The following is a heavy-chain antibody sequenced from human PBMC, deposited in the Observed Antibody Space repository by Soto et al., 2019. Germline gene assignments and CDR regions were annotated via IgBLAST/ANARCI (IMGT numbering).Heavy chain of an antibody. Sequence: QVQLVESGGGVVQPGRSLRLSCAASGFTFSSYAMHWVRQAPGKGLEWVAVISYDGSNKYYADSVKGRFTISRDNSKNTLYLQLNSLRAEDTAVYYCARDRMATHYFDYWGKGTMVTV. D-gene: IGHD5-12*01. CDR2: ISYDGSNK. V-gene: IGHV3-30-3*01. J-gene: IGHJ4*02. CDR3: ARDRMATHYFDY. CDR1: GFTFSSYA.